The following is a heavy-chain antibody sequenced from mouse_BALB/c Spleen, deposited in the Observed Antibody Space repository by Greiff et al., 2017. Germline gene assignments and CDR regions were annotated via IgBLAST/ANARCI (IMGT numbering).Heavy chain of an antibody. Sequence: QVHVKQSGAELVRPGVSVKISCKGSGYTFTDYAMHWVKQSHAKSLEWIGVISTYYGDASYNQKFKGKATMTVDKSSSTAYMELARLTSEDSAIYYCARGGGGYDGGYWGQGTLVTVSA. J-gene: IGHJ3*01. V-gene: IGHV1S137*01. CDR3: ARGGGGYDGGY. CDR1: GYTFTDYA. D-gene: IGHD2-2*01. CDR2: ISTYYGDA.